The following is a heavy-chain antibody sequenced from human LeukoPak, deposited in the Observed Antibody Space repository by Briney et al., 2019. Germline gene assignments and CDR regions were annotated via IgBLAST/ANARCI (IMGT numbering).Heavy chain of an antibody. CDR3: ARGYCSGGACYWFDP. V-gene: IGHV4-59*01. CDR2: IYYSGST. J-gene: IGHJ5*02. CDR1: GGSTSSYY. Sequence: TSETLSLTCTISGGSTSSYYWSWIRQPPGRGLEYIGYIYYSGSTNYNPSLKSRVTMSLDTSKDQFSLRLGSVTAADTAVYYCARGYCSGGACYWFDPWGQGTLVTVSS. D-gene: IGHD2-15*01.